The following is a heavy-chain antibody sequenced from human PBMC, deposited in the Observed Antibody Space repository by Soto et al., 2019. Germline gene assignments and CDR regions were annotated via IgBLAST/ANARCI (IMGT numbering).Heavy chain of an antibody. CDR2: ISGSGGST. CDR1: GFTFSSYA. J-gene: IGHJ4*02. Sequence: GGSLRLSCAASGFTFSSYAMSWVRQAPGKGLEWVSAISGSGGSTYYADSVKGRFTISRDNSKNTLYLQMNSLRAEDTAVYYCAKRRVYDWSAKPFDYWGQGTLVTVSS. V-gene: IGHV3-23*01. CDR3: AKRRVYDWSAKPFDY. D-gene: IGHD3-9*01.